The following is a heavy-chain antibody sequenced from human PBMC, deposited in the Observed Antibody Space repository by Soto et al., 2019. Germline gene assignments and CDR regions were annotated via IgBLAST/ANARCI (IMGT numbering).Heavy chain of an antibody. CDR3: ASGSIDYSSSWYDY. J-gene: IGHJ4*02. CDR1: GFTFDDYG. D-gene: IGHD6-13*01. Sequence: PGGSLRLSCAASGFTFDDYGMSWVRQAPGKGLEWVSGINWNGGTIDYADSVKGRFTISRDNAKNMVYVQMNSLRAEDTAVYYCASGSIDYSSSWYDYWGQGTLVTVSS. CDR2: INWNGGTI. V-gene: IGHV3-20*04.